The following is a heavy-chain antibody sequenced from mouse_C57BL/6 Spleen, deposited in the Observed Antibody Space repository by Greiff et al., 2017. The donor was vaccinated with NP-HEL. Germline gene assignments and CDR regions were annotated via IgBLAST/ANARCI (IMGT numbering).Heavy chain of an antibody. D-gene: IGHD2-3*01. CDR2: ISYDGSN. J-gene: IGHJ3*01. V-gene: IGHV3-6*01. CDR1: GYSITSGYY. CDR3: ARDDDDGYYGFAY. Sequence: EAGPGLVKPSQSLSLTCSVTGYSITSGYYWNWIRQVPGNKLEWMGYISYDGSNNYNPSLKNRISITRDTSKNQFFLKLNSVTTEDTATYYCARDDDDGYYGFAYWGQGTLVTVSA.